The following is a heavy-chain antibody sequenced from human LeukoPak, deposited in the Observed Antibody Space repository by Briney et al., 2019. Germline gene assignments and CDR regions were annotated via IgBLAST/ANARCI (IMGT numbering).Heavy chain of an antibody. Sequence: PGGSLRLSCAASGFTFSSYWIHWVRQAPGKRLVWVSRINSDGSDTTYADSVRGRFTISRDNSKNTLYLQMNSLRAEDTAVYYCARDLSGGFDYWGQGSLVTVSS. CDR2: INSDGSDT. J-gene: IGHJ4*02. V-gene: IGHV3-74*03. CDR1: GFTFSSYW. D-gene: IGHD3-10*01. CDR3: ARDLSGGFDY.